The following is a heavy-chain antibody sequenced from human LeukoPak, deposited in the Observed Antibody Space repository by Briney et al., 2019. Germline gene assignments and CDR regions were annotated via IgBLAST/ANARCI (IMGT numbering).Heavy chain of an antibody. Sequence: GESLRLSCAASGLTFSSYGIGWVRQAPAKVLACVSPITGSGGSTSDEDSVKGRFTNSRDNSKNTLYLQMNSLRAEDTAVYYCARGRNTGRQFYFDYWGQGTLVTVAS. CDR3: ARGRNTGRQFYFDY. V-gene: IGHV3-23*01. D-gene: IGHD5-18*01. J-gene: IGHJ4*02. CDR1: GLTFSSYG. CDR2: ITGSGGST.